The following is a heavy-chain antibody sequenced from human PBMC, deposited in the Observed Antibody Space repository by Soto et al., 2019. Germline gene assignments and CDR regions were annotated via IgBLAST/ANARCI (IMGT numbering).Heavy chain of an antibody. CDR1: GYNFPTYW. Sequence: GESLKISCEGSGYNFPTYWIAWVRQMPGKGLEWMGLIYPGDSDTKYSPSFQGQVTISAGKANSTAYLQWSSLRASDSAMYYCARRGGKSYGHAGHYFDYWGQGTLVTVSS. CDR2: IYPGDSDT. CDR3: ARRGGKSYGHAGHYFDY. J-gene: IGHJ4*02. D-gene: IGHD3-16*01. V-gene: IGHV5-51*01.